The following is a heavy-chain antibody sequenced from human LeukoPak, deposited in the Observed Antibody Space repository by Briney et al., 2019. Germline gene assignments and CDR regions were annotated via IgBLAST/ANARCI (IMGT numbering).Heavy chain of an antibody. J-gene: IGHJ3*02. CDR2: IYYSGST. CDR1: GGSISSGGYY. V-gene: IGHV4-39*01. Sequence: SETLSLTCTVSGGSISSGGYYWSWIRQHPGKGLEWIGSIYYSGSTYYNPSLKSRVTISVDTSKNQFSLKLSSVTAADTAVYYCASITIFGVVFSNAFDIWGQGTTVTVSS. CDR3: ASITIFGVVFSNAFDI. D-gene: IGHD3-3*01.